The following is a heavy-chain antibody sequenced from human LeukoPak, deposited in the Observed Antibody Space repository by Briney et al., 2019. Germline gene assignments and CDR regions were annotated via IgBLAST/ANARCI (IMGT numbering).Heavy chain of an antibody. CDR2: ISGYNGHT. V-gene: IGHV1-18*01. CDR3: ARGIHSGSSGPYYFDY. Sequence: GAAVQVSCKASGYTFIDYGISWVRQAPGQERTGMGWISGYNGHTAYEQKVQGRVTMTTHTSTTTAYMELRSLRSDDTAVYYCARGIHSGSSGPYYFDYWGQGTLVTVSS. CDR1: GYTFIDYG. D-gene: IGHD1-26*01. J-gene: IGHJ4*02.